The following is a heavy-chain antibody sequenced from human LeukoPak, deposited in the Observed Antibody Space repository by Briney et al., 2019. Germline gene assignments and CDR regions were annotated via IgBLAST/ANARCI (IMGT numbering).Heavy chain of an antibody. Sequence: GGSLRLSCAASGFTFDDYAMHWVRQAPGKGLEWVSGISWNSGSIGYADSVKGRFTISRDNAKNSLYLQMNSLRAEDTALYYCATVKIVATIYYYFDYWGQGTLVTVSS. CDR1: GFTFDDYA. CDR2: ISWNSGSI. J-gene: IGHJ4*02. D-gene: IGHD5-12*01. CDR3: ATVKIVATIYYYFDY. V-gene: IGHV3-9*01.